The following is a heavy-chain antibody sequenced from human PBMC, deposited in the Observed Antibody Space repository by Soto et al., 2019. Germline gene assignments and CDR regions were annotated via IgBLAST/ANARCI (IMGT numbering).Heavy chain of an antibody. CDR3: AKETYSSSWYLRYYGMDV. Sequence: PGGSLRLSCAASGFTFSSYGMHWVRQAPGKGLEWVAVISYDGSNKYYADSVKGRFTISRDNSKNTLYLQMNSLRAEDTAVYYCAKETYSSSWYLRYYGMDVWGQATTVTVSS. J-gene: IGHJ6*02. D-gene: IGHD6-13*01. CDR2: ISYDGSNK. V-gene: IGHV3-30*18. CDR1: GFTFSSYG.